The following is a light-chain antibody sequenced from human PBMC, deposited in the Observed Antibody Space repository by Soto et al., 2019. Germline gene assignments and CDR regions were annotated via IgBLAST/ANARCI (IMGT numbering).Light chain of an antibody. Sequence: EIVLTQSPGTLSLSPGDRATLSCRASQIVSSSYLAWYQQKPGQAPRLLMYGASNRATGIPDRFSGSGSGTDFTLTISGLEPEDFAIYYCQQRASWPPFTFGQGTKLEV. CDR2: GAS. CDR3: QQRASWPPFT. CDR1: QIVSSSY. J-gene: IGKJ2*01. V-gene: IGKV3-20*01.